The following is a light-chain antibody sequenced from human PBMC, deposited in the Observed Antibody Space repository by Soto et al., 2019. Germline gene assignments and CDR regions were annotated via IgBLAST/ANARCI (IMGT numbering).Light chain of an antibody. CDR2: GAS. Sequence: EIVMTQSPATLSVSPGERATLSCRASQSVSSNLAWNQQKPGQAPRLLIYGASTRATGIPAGFSGSGSGTEFTLTISSLQSEDFAVYYCQQYNNWPQTFGQGTKVEIK. CDR1: QSVSSN. V-gene: IGKV3-15*01. J-gene: IGKJ1*01. CDR3: QQYNNWPQT.